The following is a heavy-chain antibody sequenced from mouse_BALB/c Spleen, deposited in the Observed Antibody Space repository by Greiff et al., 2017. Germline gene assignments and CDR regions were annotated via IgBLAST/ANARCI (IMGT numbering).Heavy chain of an antibody. CDR2: ISYSGST. V-gene: IGHV3-2*02. CDR1: GYSITSDYA. J-gene: IGHJ3*01. D-gene: IGHD1-1*01. Sequence: EVKLMESGPGLVKPSQSLSLTCTVTGYSITSDYAWNWIRQFPGNKLEWMGYISYSGSTSYNPSLKSRISITRDTSKNQFFLQLNSVTTEDTATYYCARKVGAWFAYWGQGTLVTVSA. CDR3: ARKVGAWFAY.